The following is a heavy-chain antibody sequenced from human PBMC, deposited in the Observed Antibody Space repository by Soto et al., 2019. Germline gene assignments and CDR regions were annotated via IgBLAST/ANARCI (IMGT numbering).Heavy chain of an antibody. CDR1: GGGTLSNDA. D-gene: IGHD2-21*02. CDR2: ISPFFGTT. J-gene: IGHJ4*02. CDR3: AAEVVTETTWGSSDS. V-gene: IGHV1-69*01. Sequence: QVHLVQSGADGRKSGSSVRVSCTASGGGTLSNDAISWVRQAPGQGLEWLGRISPFFGTTDYSQSFQGRLTMTADASRGTVYMDRRSLKSDEAAVYYWAAEVVTETTWGSSDSGGQGTLVTVS.